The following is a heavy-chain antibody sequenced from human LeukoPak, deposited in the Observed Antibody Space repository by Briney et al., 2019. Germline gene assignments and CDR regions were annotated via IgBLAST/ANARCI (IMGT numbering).Heavy chain of an antibody. J-gene: IGHJ3*02. V-gene: IGHV3-15*07. CDR3: TKNTGDFDI. CDR1: SLIFSHAW. CDR2: VKSVAEGGAS. Sequence: GGSLRLSCVFPSLIFSHAWMNWVRQAPGKGLEWVGRVKSVAEGGASEYGTPVKGRFTISRDDSKKTVYLQMHNLSTEDTALYYCTKNTGDFDIWGQGTTVIVSS. D-gene: IGHD4-17*01.